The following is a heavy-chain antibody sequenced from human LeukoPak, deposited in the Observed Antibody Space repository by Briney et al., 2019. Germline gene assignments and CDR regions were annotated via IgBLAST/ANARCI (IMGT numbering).Heavy chain of an antibody. CDR2: IKQDGSEI. J-gene: IGHJ4*02. CDR3: ARDSGTWSWSGGYFDY. V-gene: IGHV3-7*01. D-gene: IGHD3-10*01. CDR1: GFTFSSYW. Sequence: RGSLRLSCVVSGFTFSSYWMSWVRQAPGKGLEWVANIKQDGSEIYYVDSVRGRFTISRDNAKNSLHLQMNSLRAEDTAVYYCARDSGTWSWSGGYFDYWGQGTLVTVSS.